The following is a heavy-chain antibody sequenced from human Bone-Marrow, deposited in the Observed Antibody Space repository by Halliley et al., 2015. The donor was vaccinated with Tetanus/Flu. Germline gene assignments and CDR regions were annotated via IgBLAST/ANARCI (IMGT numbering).Heavy chain of an antibody. CDR3: ARGGYLVFFKGFDP. CDR2: INEDGSEK. Sequence: SLRLSCAASGFLFRSHSMNWVRQVPGKGLEWVANINEDGSEKYYVDSVKGRFTISRDNANNSLFLQMNSLRADDTAVYHCARGGYLVFFKGFDPWGQGTLVTFSS. J-gene: IGHJ5*02. V-gene: IGHV3-7*01. CDR1: GFLFRSHS. D-gene: IGHD5-12*01.